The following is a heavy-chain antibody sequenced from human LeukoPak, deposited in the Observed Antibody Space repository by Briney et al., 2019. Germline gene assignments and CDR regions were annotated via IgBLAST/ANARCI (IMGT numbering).Heavy chain of an antibody. CDR3: ATFVGSKIVGATKGGFDY. CDR1: GYTLTELS. J-gene: IGHJ4*02. D-gene: IGHD1-26*01. V-gene: IGHV1-24*01. CDR2: FDPEDGET. Sequence: ASVKVSCKVSGYTLTELSMHWVRQAPGKGLEWMGGFDPEDGETIHAQKFQGRVTMTEDTSTDTAYMELSSLRSEDTAVYYCATFVGSKIVGATKGGFDYWGQGTLVTVSS.